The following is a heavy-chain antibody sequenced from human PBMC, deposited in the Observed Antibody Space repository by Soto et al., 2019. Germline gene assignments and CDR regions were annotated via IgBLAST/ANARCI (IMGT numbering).Heavy chain of an antibody. V-gene: IGHV1-69*01. CDR2: IIPIFGTA. CDR1: GGTFSSYA. Sequence: QVQLVQSGAEVKKPGSSVKVSCKASGGTFSSYAISWVRQAPGQGLEWMGGIIPIFGTANYAQKFQGRVTITAGECTSTADMELSSMRSEDTAVYYCALYDYDLWRGYSVTLYYYYGMDVWGQGTTVTVSS. J-gene: IGHJ6*02. D-gene: IGHD3-3*01. CDR3: ALYDYDLWRGYSVTLYYYYGMDV.